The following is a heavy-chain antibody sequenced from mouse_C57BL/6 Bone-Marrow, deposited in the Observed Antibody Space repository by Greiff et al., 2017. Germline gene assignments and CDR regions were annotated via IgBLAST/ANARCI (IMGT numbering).Heavy chain of an antibody. J-gene: IGHJ2*01. CDR3: ALTGTGY. CDR1: GFNITDYY. CDR2: IDPEDGET. V-gene: IGHV14-2*01. D-gene: IGHD4-1*01. Sequence: EVKLQQSGAELVKPGASVKLSCTASGFNITDYYMHWVKQRTEQGLEWIGRIDPEDGETKYAPKFQGKATITADTSSNTAYLQLSSLTSEDTAVYYCALTGTGYWGQGTTLTVSS.